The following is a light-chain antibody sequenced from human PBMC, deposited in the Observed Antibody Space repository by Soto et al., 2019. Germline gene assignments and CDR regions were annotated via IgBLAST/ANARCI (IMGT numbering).Light chain of an antibody. V-gene: IGLV2-14*01. CDR2: EVN. Sequence: QSALTQPASVSGSPGQSITISCTGTSSDVGAYNYVSWYQQHPGKAPKLMIYEVNNRPSGVSNRFSGSKSGNTAYLTISGLQAEDAADYHCTSYTSSSTWVFGGGTKLTVL. J-gene: IGLJ3*02. CDR1: SSDVGAYNY. CDR3: TSYTSSSTWV.